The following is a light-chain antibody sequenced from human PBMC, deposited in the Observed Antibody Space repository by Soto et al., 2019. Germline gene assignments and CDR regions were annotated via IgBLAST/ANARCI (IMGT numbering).Light chain of an antibody. J-gene: IGKJ3*01. V-gene: IGKV3-11*01. CDR1: ESTSGY. Sequence: EVVMTQSPATLSVSPGAGAPLSCRASESTSGYLAWYQQKPGQAPRLLIYDASNRATGIPARFSGSGSGTDFTLTISSLEPEDFAVYYCQQRSNIFGPGTKVDIK. CDR2: DAS. CDR3: QQRSNI.